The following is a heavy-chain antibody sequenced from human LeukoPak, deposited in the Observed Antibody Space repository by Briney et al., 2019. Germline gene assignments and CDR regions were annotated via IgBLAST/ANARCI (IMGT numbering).Heavy chain of an antibody. D-gene: IGHD3-22*01. CDR2: ISGSGGST. Sequence: HSGGSLRLSCAASGFTFSSYAMSWVRQAPGKGLEWVSAISGSGGSTYYADSVKGRFTISRDNSKNTLYLQMNSLRAEDTAVYYCAKGGSRITMIVARWGYYFDYWGQGTLVTVSS. J-gene: IGHJ4*02. CDR1: GFTFSSYA. CDR3: AKGGSRITMIVARWGYYFDY. V-gene: IGHV3-23*01.